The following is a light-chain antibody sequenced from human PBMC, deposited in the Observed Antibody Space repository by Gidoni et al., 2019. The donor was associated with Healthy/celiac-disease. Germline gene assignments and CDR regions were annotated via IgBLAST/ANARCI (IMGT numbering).Light chain of an antibody. CDR1: HSVISY. CDR3: QQRSKWPPYT. CDR2: ESS. J-gene: IGKJ2*01. Sequence: IVLTQSPATLALSPGESATLSCSDSHSVISYLAGDQQKPGQAPRLLIYESSNRDTGIPARFSGSGSGTDFTLTSSSLEPEEFAVYYCQQRSKWPPYTCGQXTKLEIK. V-gene: IGKV3-11*01.